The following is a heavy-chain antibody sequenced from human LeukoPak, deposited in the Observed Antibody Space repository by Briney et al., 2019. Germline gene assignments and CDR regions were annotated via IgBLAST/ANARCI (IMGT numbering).Heavy chain of an antibody. J-gene: IGHJ3*02. CDR2: IGGCGGST. Sequence: GGSLRLSCAASGFTFSSYAMSWLRQAPGKGREWGSAIGGCGGSTYYADSVKGRFPISRDNSESTLFLQMNSLRAGDTAVYYCAKGGGSTAFDIWGQGTVVTVSS. CDR1: GFTFSSYA. CDR3: AKGGGSTAFDI. V-gene: IGHV3-23*01. D-gene: IGHD3-16*01.